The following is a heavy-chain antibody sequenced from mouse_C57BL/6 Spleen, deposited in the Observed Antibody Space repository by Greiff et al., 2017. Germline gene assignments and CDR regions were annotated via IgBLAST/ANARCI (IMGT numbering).Heavy chain of an antibody. D-gene: IGHD2-1*01. CDR3: ANSIYPEAMDY. Sequence: QVQLQQPGAELVRPGTSVKLSCKASGYTFTSYWMHWVKQRPGQGLEWIGYINPSSGYTKYNQKFKDKATLTADKSSSTAYMQLSSLTYEDSAVYYCANSIYPEAMDYWGQGTSVTVSS. CDR2: INPSSGYT. V-gene: IGHV1-7*01. CDR1: GYTFTSYW. J-gene: IGHJ4*01.